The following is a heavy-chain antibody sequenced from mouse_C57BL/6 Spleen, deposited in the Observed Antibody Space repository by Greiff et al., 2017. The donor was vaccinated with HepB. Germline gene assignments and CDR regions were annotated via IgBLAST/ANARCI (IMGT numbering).Heavy chain of an antibody. CDR1: GYTFTSYW. V-gene: IGHV1-53*01. D-gene: IGHD2-4*01. CDR3: ARVDYDYDRDYYAMDY. Sequence: VQLQQPGTELVKPGASVKLSCKASGYTFTSYWMHWVKQRPGQGLEWIGNINPSNGGTNYNEKFKSKATLTVDKSSSTAYMQLSSLTSEDSAVYYCARVDYDYDRDYYAMDYWGQGTSVTVSS. J-gene: IGHJ4*01. CDR2: INPSNGGT.